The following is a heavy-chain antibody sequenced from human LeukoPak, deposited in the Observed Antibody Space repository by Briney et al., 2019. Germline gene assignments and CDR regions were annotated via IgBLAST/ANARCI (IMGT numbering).Heavy chain of an antibody. D-gene: IGHD1-26*01. CDR1: GFTFSSYA. J-gene: IGHJ4*02. V-gene: IGHV3-23*01. CDR2: ISGSGGST. Sequence: GGSLRLSCAASGFTFSSYAMSWVRQAPGKGLEWVSGISGSGGSTYYADSVKGRFTISRDNSKNTLYLQMNSLRAGDTAVYYCAKAMGATLFDYWGQGALVTVSS. CDR3: AKAMGATLFDY.